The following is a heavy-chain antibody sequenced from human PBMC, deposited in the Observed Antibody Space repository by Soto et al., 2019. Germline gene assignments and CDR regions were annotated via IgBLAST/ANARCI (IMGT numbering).Heavy chain of an antibody. J-gene: IGHJ4*02. CDR2: INPNSGGT. D-gene: IGHD1-7*01. CDR3: ARDRGQYNWNYLYDY. CDR1: GYTFTGYY. V-gene: IGHV1-2*04. Sequence: ASVKVSCKASGYTFTGYYMHWVRQAPGQGLEWMGWINPNSGGTNYAQKFQGWVTMTRDTSISTAYMELSRLRSDDTAVYYCARDRGQYNWNYLYDYRGQGTLVTVSS.